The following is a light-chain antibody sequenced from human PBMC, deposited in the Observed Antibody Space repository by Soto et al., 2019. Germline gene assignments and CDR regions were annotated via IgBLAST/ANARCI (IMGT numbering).Light chain of an antibody. CDR2: SNN. V-gene: IGLV1-44*01. J-gene: IGLJ1*01. CDR3: AAWDDSLNGPYV. CDR1: SSNIGINT. Sequence: QSVLTQPPSASGTPGQRVTISCSGSSSNIGINTVNWYQQVPGTAPKLLIYSNNQRSSGVPDRFSGSKSGTSGSLAISGLQSEDEADYYCAAWDDSLNGPYVFGTGTKVTV.